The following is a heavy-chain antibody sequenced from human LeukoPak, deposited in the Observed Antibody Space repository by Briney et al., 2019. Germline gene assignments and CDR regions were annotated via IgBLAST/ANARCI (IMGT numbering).Heavy chain of an antibody. V-gene: IGHV4-31*03. CDR2: IYYSGST. D-gene: IGHD2-2*01. Sequence: SETLPLTCTVSGGSISSGGYYWSWIRQHPGKGLEWIGYIYYSGSTYYNPSLKSRVTISVDTSENQFSLKLSSVTAADTAVYYCARTRRGYCSSTSCPYYFDYWGQGTLVTVSS. CDR3: ARTRRGYCSSTSCPYYFDY. J-gene: IGHJ4*02. CDR1: GGSISSGGYY.